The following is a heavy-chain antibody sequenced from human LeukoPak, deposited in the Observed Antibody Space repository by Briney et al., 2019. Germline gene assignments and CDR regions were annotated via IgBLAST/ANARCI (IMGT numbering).Heavy chain of an antibody. CDR3: AKTGRFDY. CDR1: GFTFSSYA. CDR2: ITGSGGNT. J-gene: IGHJ4*02. V-gene: IGHV3-23*01. Sequence: SGGSLRLSCVASGFTFSSYAMSWVRQAPGKGLEWVSTITGSGGNTFYADPVKGRFAVSRDNSKNTLYLQMNSLRAEDAAVYYCAKTGRFDYWGQGTLVTVSS. D-gene: IGHD7-27*01.